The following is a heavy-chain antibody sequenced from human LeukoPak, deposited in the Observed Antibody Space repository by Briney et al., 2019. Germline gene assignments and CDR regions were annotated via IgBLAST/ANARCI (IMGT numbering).Heavy chain of an antibody. V-gene: IGHV3-7*05. CDR1: RHTFSFYW. Sequence: SGGSLRLSCAASRHTFSFYWMTCPRQAPGKGLEWLANIERDGSEKNYVDSVKGRFTISRDNAKNSLYLQMNSLRAEDTAVYYCARGTLRTDVYWGQGTLVTVSS. CDR3: ARGTLRTDVY. CDR2: IERDGSEK. J-gene: IGHJ4*02. D-gene: IGHD2-8*01.